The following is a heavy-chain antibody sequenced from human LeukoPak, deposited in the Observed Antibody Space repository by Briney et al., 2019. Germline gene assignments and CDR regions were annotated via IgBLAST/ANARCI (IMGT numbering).Heavy chain of an antibody. CDR2: ISGSGGST. D-gene: IGHD3-10*01. CDR1: GFTFSSYG. CDR3: AKDRNLGYYGSGSYFY. V-gene: IGHV3-23*01. Sequence: GGSLRLSCAASGFTFSSYGMSWVRQAPGKGLEWVSAISGSGGSTYYADSVKGRFTISRDNSKNTLYLQMNSLRAEDTAVYYSAKDRNLGYYGSGSYFYWGQGTLVTVSS. J-gene: IGHJ4*02.